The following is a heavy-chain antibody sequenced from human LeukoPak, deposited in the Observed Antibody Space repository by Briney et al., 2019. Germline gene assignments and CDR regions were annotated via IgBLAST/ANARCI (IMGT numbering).Heavy chain of an antibody. V-gene: IGHV3-53*01. Sequence: TGGSLRLSCAASGFTVSSYYMNWVRQAPGKELEWVSVIYTGGGRYYADSVRGRFTISRDTSKNMVLLQMNSLRVEDTAVYYCARGIDYWGRGTLVTVSS. J-gene: IGHJ4*02. CDR1: GFTVSSYY. CDR3: ARGIDY. CDR2: IYTGGGR.